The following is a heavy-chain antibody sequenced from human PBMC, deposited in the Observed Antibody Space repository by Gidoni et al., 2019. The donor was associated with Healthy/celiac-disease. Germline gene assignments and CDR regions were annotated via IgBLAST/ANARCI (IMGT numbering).Heavy chain of an antibody. CDR3: AKCVVPAAYYYYYGMDV. J-gene: IGHJ6*02. CDR2: RSYDGSNK. D-gene: IGHD2-2*01. CDR1: GFTFSSYG. Sequence: QVQLVESGGGVVQPGRSLRLSCAASGFTFSSYGMHWVRQAPGKGLEWVAVRSYDGSNKYYADSVKGRFTISRDNSKNTLYLQMNSLRAEDTAVYYCAKCVVPAAYYYYYGMDVWGQGTTVTVSS. V-gene: IGHV3-30*18.